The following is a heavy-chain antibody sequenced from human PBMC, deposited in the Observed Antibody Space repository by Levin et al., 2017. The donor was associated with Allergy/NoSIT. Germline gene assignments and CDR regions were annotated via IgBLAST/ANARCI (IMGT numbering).Heavy chain of an antibody. CDR1: GFTFSSYS. J-gene: IGHJ4*02. CDR2: ISSSSSYI. CDR3: ARSPKVRQRLVTAGPHDY. V-gene: IGHV3-21*01. D-gene: IGHD2-21*02. Sequence: GGSLRLSCAASGFTFSSYSMNWVRQAPGKGLEWVSSISSSSSYIYYADSVKGRFTISRDNAKNSLYLQMNSLRAEDTAVYYCARSPKVRQRLVTAGPHDYWGQGTLVTVSS.